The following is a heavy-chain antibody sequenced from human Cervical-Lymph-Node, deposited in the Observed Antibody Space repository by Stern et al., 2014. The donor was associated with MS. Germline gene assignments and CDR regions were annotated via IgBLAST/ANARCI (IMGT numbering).Heavy chain of an antibody. Sequence: EVQLVESGGGLVKPGESLRLSCDASGFTFSHYSINWVRQAPGKGLEWISSISNNSNHTYYADSVEVRFTISRTSAKDSVSLHMVSLRAEDTAVYYCARARVGDYARSPHLDSWGQGTLVTVSS. CDR2: ISNNSNHT. V-gene: IGHV3-21*01. CDR3: ARARVGDYARSPHLDS. D-gene: IGHD4-17*01. J-gene: IGHJ4*02. CDR1: GFTFSHYS.